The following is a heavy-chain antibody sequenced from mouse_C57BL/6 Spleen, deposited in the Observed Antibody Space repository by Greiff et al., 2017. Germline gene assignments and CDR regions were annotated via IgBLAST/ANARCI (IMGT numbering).Heavy chain of an antibody. CDR2: IYPGDGDT. J-gene: IGHJ1*03. D-gene: IGHD3-3*01. CDR3: ERRAGTSYWYFDV. CDR1: GYAFRSSW. Sequence: QVQLQQSGPELVKPGASVKISCKASGYAFRSSWMNWVKQRPGKGLEWIGRIYPGDGDTNYNGKFKGKAPLTAYKSSSTAYMQRSSLTAVDSAVYFCERRAGTSYWYFDVWGTGTTVTVSS. V-gene: IGHV1-82*01.